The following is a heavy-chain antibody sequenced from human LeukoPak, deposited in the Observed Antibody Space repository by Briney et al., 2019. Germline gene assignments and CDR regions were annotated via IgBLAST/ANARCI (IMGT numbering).Heavy chain of an antibody. CDR2: MNPNSGNT. J-gene: IGHJ4*02. D-gene: IGHD6-13*01. CDR3: ARVSSSWSPLDY. Sequence: GASVKVSCKASGYTFTSYDINWVRQATGQGLEWMGWMNPNSGNTGYAQKFQGRVTMTRNTSISTAYMELSSLRSEDTAVYYCARVSSSWSPLDYWGQGTLVTVSS. V-gene: IGHV1-8*01. CDR1: GYTFTSYD.